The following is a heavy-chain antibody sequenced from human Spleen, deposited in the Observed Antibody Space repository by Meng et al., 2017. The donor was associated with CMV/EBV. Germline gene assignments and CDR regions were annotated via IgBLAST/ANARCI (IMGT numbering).Heavy chain of an antibody. CDR2: ISSTSSYM. D-gene: IGHD6-19*01. CDR1: GFTFSSFS. CDR3: ARVGSSGWNFYYYGLDV. V-gene: IGHV3-21*01. Sequence: GGSLRLSCAASGFTFSSFSMNWVRQAPGKGLEWVSSISSTSSYMYYADSVKGRVTISRDNAKNSLYLQMTSLRAEDTAIYYCARVGSSGWNFYYYGLDVWGQGTTVTVSS. J-gene: IGHJ6*02.